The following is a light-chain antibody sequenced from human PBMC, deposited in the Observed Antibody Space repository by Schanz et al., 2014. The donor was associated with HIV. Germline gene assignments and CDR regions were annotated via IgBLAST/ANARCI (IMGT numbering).Light chain of an antibody. J-gene: IGLJ3*02. V-gene: IGLV4-69*01. CDR2: LNSDGSH. CDR1: SGHSNYA. Sequence: QLVLTQSPSASASLGASVKLTCTLSSGHSNYAVAWHQQQPEKGPRYLMNLNSDGSHNKGDGIPDRFSGTSSGAERYLTISSLQSEDEADYYCQTWDTGIRVFGGGTQLTVL. CDR3: QTWDTGIRV.